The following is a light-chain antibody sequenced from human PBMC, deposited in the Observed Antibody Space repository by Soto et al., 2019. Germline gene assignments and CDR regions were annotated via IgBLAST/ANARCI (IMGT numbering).Light chain of an antibody. CDR1: QGVNRN. CDR2: AAS. V-gene: IGKV3-15*01. J-gene: IGKJ5*01. CDR3: QQYNSWTSIT. Sequence: EILLTQSPATLSVSPGERATLSCRSSQGVNRNVGWYQQKPGQAPRLLIFAASTRAPGIPARFSGSGSGTEFTLTISGLQSEDFAVYYCQQYNSWTSITFGQGTRLEVK.